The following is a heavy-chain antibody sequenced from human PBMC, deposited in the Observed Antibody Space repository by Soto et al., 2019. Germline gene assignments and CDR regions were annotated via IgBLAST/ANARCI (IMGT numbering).Heavy chain of an antibody. D-gene: IGHD6-13*01. CDR3: ARMLAAAYFDY. Sequence: ASVKVSCTASGYTFTGYYMHWVRQAPGQGLEWMGWINPNSGGTNYAQKFQGRVTMTRDTSISTAYMELSRLRSDDTAVYYWARMLAAAYFDYWGQGTLVTVSS. J-gene: IGHJ4*02. V-gene: IGHV1-2*02. CDR1: GYTFTGYY. CDR2: INPNSGGT.